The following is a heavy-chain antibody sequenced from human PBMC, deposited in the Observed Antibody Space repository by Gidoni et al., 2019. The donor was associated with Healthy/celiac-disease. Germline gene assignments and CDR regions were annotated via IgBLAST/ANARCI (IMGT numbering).Heavy chain of an antibody. CDR3: ARDPPEEGQLSFDY. J-gene: IGHJ4*02. CDR2: INSDGSST. CDR1: ALPFSSYW. D-gene: IGHD6-19*01. V-gene: IGHV3-74*01. Sequence: EVQLGESGGGLVQPGGSLRAHCAARALPFSSYWIHWVRQGPGKGLVWVPRINSDGSSTSYADSVKSRFTISRDNAKNTLYLQMNSLRAEDTAVYYCARDPPEEGQLSFDYWGQGTLVTVSS.